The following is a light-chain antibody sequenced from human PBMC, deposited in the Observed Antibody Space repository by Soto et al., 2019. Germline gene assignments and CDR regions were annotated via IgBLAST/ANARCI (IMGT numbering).Light chain of an antibody. J-gene: IGLJ2*01. CDR3: SSYTTSSTPVV. CDR1: TSDIDNYDS. Sequence: QSALTQPPSVSGSPGQSVTISCTGTTSDIDNYDSVSWYQQAPGTAPKLMIYEAYSRPSDVSNRFSGSKSGNTASLTISGLQAEDEAYYYCSSYTTSSTPVVFGGGTKLTVL. V-gene: IGLV2-18*02. CDR2: EAY.